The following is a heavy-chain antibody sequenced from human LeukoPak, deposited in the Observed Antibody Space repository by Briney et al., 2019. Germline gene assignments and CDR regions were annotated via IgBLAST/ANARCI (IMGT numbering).Heavy chain of an antibody. CDR3: AREDGSFDY. D-gene: IGHD5-24*01. CDR1: GYTFTGYY. J-gene: IGHJ4*02. CDR2: INPISGGT. Sequence: ASVKVSCKASGYTFTGYYIHWVRQAPGQGLEWMGWINPISGGTNYAEKFQGRVTTTRDTSINTAYMGVTRLTSDDTAVYYCAREDGSFDYWGQGTLVIVSS. V-gene: IGHV1-2*02.